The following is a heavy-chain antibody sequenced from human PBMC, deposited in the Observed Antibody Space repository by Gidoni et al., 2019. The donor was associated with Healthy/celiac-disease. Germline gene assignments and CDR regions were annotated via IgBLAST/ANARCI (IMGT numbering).Heavy chain of an antibody. V-gene: IGHV1-69*01. J-gene: IGHJ4*02. D-gene: IGHD6-13*01. CDR2: IITIFGTA. Sequence: QVQLVQSGAEVKKPGSSVKVSCKASGGTSSSYAIRWVRQAPGLGFEWMGGIITIFGTANYAQKFQGRVTITADESTSTAYMELSSLRSEDTAVYYCATKQQLVPGEFDYWGQGTLVTVSS. CDR1: GGTSSSYA. CDR3: ATKQQLVPGEFDY.